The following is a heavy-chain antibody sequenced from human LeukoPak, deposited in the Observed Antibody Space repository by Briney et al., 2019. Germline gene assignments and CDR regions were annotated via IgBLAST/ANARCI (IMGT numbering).Heavy chain of an antibody. CDR1: GYTLTDLS. CDR2: FDPEEDEP. J-gene: IGHJ4*02. V-gene: IGHV1-24*01. D-gene: IGHD3-3*01. Sequence: SVTVPHKVSGYTLTDLSIHWVRLAPGHGLEWMGGFDPEEDEPIYPQKFQGRVTVTEDTSTDTAYMELSSLRSDDTAMYYCTIATHGTYDSDLDYWGEGTLVTVSS. CDR3: TIATHGTYDSDLDY.